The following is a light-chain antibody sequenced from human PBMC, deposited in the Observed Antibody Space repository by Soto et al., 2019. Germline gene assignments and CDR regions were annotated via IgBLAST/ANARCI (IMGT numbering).Light chain of an antibody. V-gene: IGKV2-28*01. CDR3: MQALQTPPWT. CDR1: QSLLHSNGYNY. Sequence: DFVMTQSPLSLPVTPGEPASISCRSSQSLLHSNGYNYLDWYLQKPGQSPQLLVYFGSNRASGVPDRFSGSGSGTDFTLKISRVEAEDVGVYYCMQALQTPPWTFGQGTNVEI. CDR2: FGS. J-gene: IGKJ1*01.